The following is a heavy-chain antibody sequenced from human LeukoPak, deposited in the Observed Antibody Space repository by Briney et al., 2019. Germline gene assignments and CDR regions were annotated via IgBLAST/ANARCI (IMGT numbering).Heavy chain of an antibody. Sequence: SETLSLTCTVSGGSISSSSYYWGWIRQPPGKGLEWIGSIYYSGSTYYNPSLKSRVTISVDTSKNQFSLKLSSVTAADTAVYYCARLPLADLSYYFDYWGQGTLVTVSS. CDR3: ARLPLADLSYYFDY. J-gene: IGHJ4*02. D-gene: IGHD3-16*01. CDR1: GGSISSSSYY. CDR2: IYYSGST. V-gene: IGHV4-39*01.